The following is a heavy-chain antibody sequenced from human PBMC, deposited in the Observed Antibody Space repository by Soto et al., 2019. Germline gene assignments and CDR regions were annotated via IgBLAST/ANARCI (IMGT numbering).Heavy chain of an antibody. Sequence: EVQLVESGGGLVQPGRSLRLSCAASGFTFDGYAMHWVRHVPGKGLEWVSGINWNRRDIAYADSVKGRFTMSRDNAKNSLYLQMNSLRTEDTALYYCAKDRGMGTNYFYHGLDVWGQGTTVTVSS. CDR3: AKDRGMGTNYFYHGLDV. J-gene: IGHJ6*02. CDR1: GFTFDGYA. D-gene: IGHD5-12*01. V-gene: IGHV3-9*01. CDR2: INWNRRDI.